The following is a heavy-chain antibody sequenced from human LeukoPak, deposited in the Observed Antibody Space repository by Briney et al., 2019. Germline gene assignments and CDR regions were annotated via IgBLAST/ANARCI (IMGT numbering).Heavy chain of an antibody. J-gene: IGHJ6*03. CDR2: INPNSGGT. Sequence: GASVKVSCKASGYTFTGYYMHWVRQAPGQGLEWMGWINPNSGGTNYAQKFQGRGTMTRDTSISTAYMELSRLRSDDTAVYYCARDGYNFYYYYYYMDVWGKGTTVTVSS. V-gene: IGHV1-2*02. CDR1: GYTFTGYY. D-gene: IGHD5-24*01. CDR3: ARDGYNFYYYYYYMDV.